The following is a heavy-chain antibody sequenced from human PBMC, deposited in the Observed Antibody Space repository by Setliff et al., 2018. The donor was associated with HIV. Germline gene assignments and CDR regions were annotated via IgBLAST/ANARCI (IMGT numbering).Heavy chain of an antibody. J-gene: IGHJ4*02. Sequence: PSQTLSLTCALSGDSVSSNSAAWNWIRQSPSRGLEWLGRTYYRSKWYNNYAVSVKSRITINPDTSKNQFSLKLSSVTAADTAVYYCARGLSFYDPGGFDYWGQGTLVTVSS. D-gene: IGHD3-22*01. CDR3: ARGLSFYDPGGFDY. CDR2: TYYRSKWYN. CDR1: GDSVSSNSAA. V-gene: IGHV6-1*01.